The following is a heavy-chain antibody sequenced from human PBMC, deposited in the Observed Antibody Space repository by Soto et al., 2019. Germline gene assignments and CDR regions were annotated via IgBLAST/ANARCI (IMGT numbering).Heavy chain of an antibody. CDR1: GGTFSSYA. V-gene: IGHV1-69*13. D-gene: IGHD3-3*01. J-gene: IGHJ6*02. CDR2: IIPIFGTA. Sequence: SVTVSCKASGGTFSSYAISWVRQAPGQGLEWMGGIIPIFGTANYAQKFQGRVTITADESTSTAYMELSSLRSEDTAVYYCAREYLAIFGVVIIESHGMDVWGQGTPVTVSS. CDR3: AREYLAIFGVVIIESHGMDV.